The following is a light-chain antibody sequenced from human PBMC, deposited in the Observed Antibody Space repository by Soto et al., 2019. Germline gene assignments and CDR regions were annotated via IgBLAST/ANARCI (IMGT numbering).Light chain of an antibody. CDR2: RAS. V-gene: IGKV1-5*03. Sequence: DIQMTQSPSTLSASMGDRVTITCRASQDIDIWLAWYQQKPGKAPKFLISRASILESGVPSRFSGSGSGREFTLTISSLQPDDFATYYCQQYNFYTWTFGQGTKVEIK. CDR1: QDIDIW. J-gene: IGKJ1*01. CDR3: QQYNFYTWT.